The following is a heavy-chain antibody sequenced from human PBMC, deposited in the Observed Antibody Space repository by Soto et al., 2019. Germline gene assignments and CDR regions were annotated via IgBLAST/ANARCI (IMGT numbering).Heavy chain of an antibody. CDR1: GFTFSSYW. Sequence: GGSLRLSCAASGFTFSSYWMSWVRQAPGKGLEWVANINQDGSEKHYVDSVKGRFTISRDNAKNSLYLQMNSLRAEDTAVYYCASMSLGRNFDYWGQGTLVTVSS. D-gene: IGHD3-10*02. V-gene: IGHV3-7*01. CDR2: INQDGSEK. J-gene: IGHJ4*02. CDR3: ASMSLGRNFDY.